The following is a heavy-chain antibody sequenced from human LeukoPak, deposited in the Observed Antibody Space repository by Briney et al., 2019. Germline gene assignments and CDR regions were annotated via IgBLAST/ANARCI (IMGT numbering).Heavy chain of an antibody. J-gene: IGHJ4*02. CDR1: GFTFSSYA. D-gene: IGHD2-15*01. V-gene: IGHV3-30*04. CDR3: ASSIVVVVAAPLG. CDR2: ISYDGSNK. Sequence: GGSLRLSCAASGFTFSSYAMHWVRQAPGKGLEWVAVISYDGSNKYYADSLKGRFTISRDNSKNTLYLQMNSLRAEDTAVYYCASSIVVVVAAPLGWGQGTLVTVSS.